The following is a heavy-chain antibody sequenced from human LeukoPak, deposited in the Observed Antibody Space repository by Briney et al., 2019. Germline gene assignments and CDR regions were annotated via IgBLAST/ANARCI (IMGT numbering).Heavy chain of an antibody. CDR1: GFTFSGSA. V-gene: IGHV3-15*01. CDR2: IKSKTHGGTT. CDR3: TTIDDFWSGYSSYYFDY. Sequence: GGSLRLSCAASGFTFSGSAMHWVRQASGKGLEWVGRIKSKTHGGTTDYAAPVKGRFTISRDDSKNTLYLQMNSLKTEDTAVYYCTTIDDFWSGYSSYYFDYWGQGSLVTVSS. J-gene: IGHJ4*02. D-gene: IGHD3-3*01.